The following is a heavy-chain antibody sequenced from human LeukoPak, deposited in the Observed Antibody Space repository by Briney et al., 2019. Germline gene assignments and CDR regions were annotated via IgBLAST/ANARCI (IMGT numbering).Heavy chain of an antibody. J-gene: IGHJ4*02. V-gene: IGHV4-34*01. D-gene: IGHD3-10*01. CDR3: AREGPGYYGSGSYYN. Sequence: SETLSLTCAVYGGSFSGYYWSWIRQPPGKGLEWVGEINHSGGTNYNPSLKSRVTISVDTSKNQFSLKLSSVTAADTAVYYCAREGPGYYGSGSYYNWGQGTLVTVSS. CDR2: INHSGGT. CDR1: GGSFSGYY.